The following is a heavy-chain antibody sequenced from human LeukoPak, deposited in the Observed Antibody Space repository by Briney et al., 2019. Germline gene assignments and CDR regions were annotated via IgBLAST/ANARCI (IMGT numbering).Heavy chain of an antibody. CDR1: GGTFSSYA. CDR3: ARDLVSNYYDGRYYYYMDV. J-gene: IGHJ6*03. CDR2: INPNSGGT. V-gene: IGHV1-2*02. D-gene: IGHD3-22*01. Sequence: GASVKVSCKASGGTFSSYAISWVRQAPGQGLEWMGWINPNSGGTNYAQKFQGRVTMTRDTSISTAYMELSRLRSDDTAVYYCARDLVSNYYDGRYYYYMDVWGKGTTVTISS.